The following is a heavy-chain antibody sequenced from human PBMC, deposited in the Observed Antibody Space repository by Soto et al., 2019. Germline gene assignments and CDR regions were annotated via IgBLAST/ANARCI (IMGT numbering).Heavy chain of an antibody. V-gene: IGHV4-34*01. J-gene: IGHJ5*02. CDR3: ARGAYYDSSGYYPGWFDP. CDR1: GGSLSGYY. Sequence: SSETLSLTCGVYGGSLSGYYWGWIRQPPGKGLEWIGEINESGGTNYNPSLKSRVTISVDTSKKHFSLKLSSVTAADTAVYYSARGAYYDSSGYYPGWFDPWGQGTLVTVSS. CDR2: INESGGT. D-gene: IGHD3-22*01.